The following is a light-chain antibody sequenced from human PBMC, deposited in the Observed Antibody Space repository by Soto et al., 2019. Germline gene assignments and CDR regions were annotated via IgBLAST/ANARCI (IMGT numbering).Light chain of an antibody. CDR3: QRCNSAPRT. J-gene: IGKJ1*01. CDR2: AAS. Sequence: DIQMTQSPSSLSASVGDRVTITCRASQGISNYLAWYQQKPGKVPKLLIYAASTLQSGVPSRFSGSGSGTDFTLTISSLQREDVSTYYCQRCNSAPRTVGQGTKVEIK. V-gene: IGKV1-27*01. CDR1: QGISNY.